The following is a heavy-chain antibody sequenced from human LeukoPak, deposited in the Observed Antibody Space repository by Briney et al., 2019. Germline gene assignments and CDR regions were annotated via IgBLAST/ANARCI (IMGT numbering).Heavy chain of an antibody. CDR3: ARGTHYYDSSGYLYYFDY. V-gene: IGHV4-4*07. CDR2: IYTSGST. J-gene: IGHJ4*02. D-gene: IGHD3-22*01. CDR1: GGSISSYY. Sequence: SETLSLTCTVSGGSISSYYWSWIRQPAGKGLEWIGRIYTSGSTNYNPSLKSRVTMSVDTSKNQFSLKLSSVTAADTAVYYCARGTHYYDSSGYLYYFDYWGQGTPVTVSS.